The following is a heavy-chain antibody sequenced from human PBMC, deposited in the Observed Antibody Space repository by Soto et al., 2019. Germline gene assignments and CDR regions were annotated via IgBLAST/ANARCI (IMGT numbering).Heavy chain of an antibody. J-gene: IGHJ4*02. Sequence: EVQLLESGGGLVQPGGSLRLSCAASGFTFSSYAMSWVRQAPGKGLEWVSGISGSGGTTHYADSVTGRFTISRDNSKNTLSLQMNVLRAEDTAVYYCAKDRGSSCWFYYFYYWGQGTLITVSS. V-gene: IGHV3-23*01. CDR2: ISGSGGTT. D-gene: IGHD6-13*01. CDR1: GFTFSSYA. CDR3: AKDRGSSCWFYYFYY.